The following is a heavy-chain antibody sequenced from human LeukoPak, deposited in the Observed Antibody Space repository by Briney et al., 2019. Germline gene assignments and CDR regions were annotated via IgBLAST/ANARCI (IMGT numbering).Heavy chain of an antibody. D-gene: IGHD2-15*01. CDR3: ARSRYCSGGSCYVCDY. CDR1: GFTFSSYS. Sequence: GGSLRLSCAASGFTFSSYSMNWVRQAPGKGLEWVSYISSSSSTIYYADSVKGRFTISRDNAKSSLYLQMNSLRAEDTAVYYCARSRYCSGGSCYVCDYWGQGTLVTVSS. V-gene: IGHV3-48*01. J-gene: IGHJ4*02. CDR2: ISSSSSTI.